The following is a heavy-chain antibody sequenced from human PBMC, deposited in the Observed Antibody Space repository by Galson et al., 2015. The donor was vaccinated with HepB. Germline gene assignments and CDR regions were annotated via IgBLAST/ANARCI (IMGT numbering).Heavy chain of an antibody. V-gene: IGHV3-15*01. Sequence: SLRLSCAASGFTFSNAWMSWVRQAPGKGLEWVGRIKSKTDGGTTDYAAPVKGRFTISRDDSKNTLYLQMNSLKTEDTAVYYCTTGDDYVWGSPFDYWGQGTLVTVSS. CDR1: GFTFSNAW. CDR2: IKSKTDGGTT. J-gene: IGHJ4*02. D-gene: IGHD3-16*01. CDR3: TTGDDYVWGSPFDY.